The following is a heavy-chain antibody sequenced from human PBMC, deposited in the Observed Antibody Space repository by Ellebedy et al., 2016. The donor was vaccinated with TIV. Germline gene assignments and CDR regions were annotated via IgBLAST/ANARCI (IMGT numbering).Heavy chain of an antibody. CDR3: ARALGRFYGSGATYFDL. D-gene: IGHD3-10*01. Sequence: SETLSLTXTVPGGSISSYYWSWIRQPPGKGLEWIGYIYYSGRTNYNPSLKRRVTISVDTSKNQFSLKLSSVTAADTAVYYCARALGRFYGSGATYFDLWGRGTLVTVSS. CDR1: GGSISSYY. CDR2: IYYSGRT. V-gene: IGHV4-59*01. J-gene: IGHJ2*01.